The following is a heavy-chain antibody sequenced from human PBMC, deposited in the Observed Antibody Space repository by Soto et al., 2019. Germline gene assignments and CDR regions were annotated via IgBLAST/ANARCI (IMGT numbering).Heavy chain of an antibody. J-gene: IGHJ3*02. CDR3: ARRDAYCGGDCLDAFDI. Sequence: GASVKVSCKASGYTFTSYAMHWVRQAPGQRLEWMGWINAGNGNTKYSQKFQGRVTITRDTSASTAYMELSSLRSEDTAVYYCARRDAYCGGDCLDAFDIWGQGTMVTVSS. V-gene: IGHV1-3*01. CDR2: INAGNGNT. CDR1: GYTFTSYA. D-gene: IGHD2-21*02.